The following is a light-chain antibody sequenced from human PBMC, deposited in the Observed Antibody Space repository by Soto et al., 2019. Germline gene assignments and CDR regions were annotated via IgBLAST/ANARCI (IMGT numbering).Light chain of an antibody. CDR2: GND. CDR1: SSNIGAGYD. CDR3: GSWDSSLSAYV. Sequence: QPVLTQPPSVSGAPGQRVTISCTGSSSNIGAGYDVHWYQQIPGTAPKLLIYGNDNRPSGVPDRFSGSKSGTSATLGITGFQTGDEADYYCGSWDSSLSAYVFGTGTKLTVL. V-gene: IGLV1-40*01. J-gene: IGLJ1*01.